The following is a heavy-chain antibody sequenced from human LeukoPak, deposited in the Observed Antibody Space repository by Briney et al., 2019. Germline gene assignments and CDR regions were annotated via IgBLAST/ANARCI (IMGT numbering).Heavy chain of an antibody. CDR3: AIRPNYYGGLDY. CDR1: GGSIGSYF. J-gene: IGHJ4*02. D-gene: IGHD3-10*01. V-gene: IGHV4-59*01. Sequence: SETLSLTCTVSGGSIGSYFWSWIRQPPGKGLEWIGYIYYSGSTNYNPSLKSRVTISVDTSKNQFSLKLSSVTAADTAVYCCAIRPNYYGGLDYWGQGTLVSVSS. CDR2: IYYSGST.